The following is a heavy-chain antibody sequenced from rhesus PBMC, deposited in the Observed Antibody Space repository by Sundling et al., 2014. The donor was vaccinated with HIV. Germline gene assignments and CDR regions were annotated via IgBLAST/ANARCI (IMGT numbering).Heavy chain of an antibody. Sequence: QVHLQESGPALVKPSETLSLTCAVSGASISDYYYLTWVRQPPEKGLEWIGYIYGPTAKTNYKASLRNRVTISKDTSKNQFSLKLSSVTAADTAVYYCVRSQGWNYPFDSWGQGVLVTVSS. V-gene: IGHV4S9*01. J-gene: IGHJ4*01. CDR1: GASISDYYY. CDR2: IYGPTAKT. CDR3: VRSQGWNYPFDS. D-gene: IGHD1-26*01.